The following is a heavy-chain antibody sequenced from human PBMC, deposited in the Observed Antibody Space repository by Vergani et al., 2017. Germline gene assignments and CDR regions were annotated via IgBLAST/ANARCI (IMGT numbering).Heavy chain of an antibody. J-gene: IGHJ6*02. Sequence: QVQLVQSGAEVKKPGSSVKVSCKASGGTFSSYAISWVRQAPGQGLEWMGRIIPIFGTANYAQKFQGRVTITADESTSTAYMELSSLRSEDTAVYYCAGDFSGYSSSWSYYYYGMDVWGQGTTVTVSS. CDR3: AGDFSGYSSSWSYYYYGMDV. CDR2: IIPIFGTA. D-gene: IGHD6-13*01. CDR1: GGTFSSYA. V-gene: IGHV1-69*18.